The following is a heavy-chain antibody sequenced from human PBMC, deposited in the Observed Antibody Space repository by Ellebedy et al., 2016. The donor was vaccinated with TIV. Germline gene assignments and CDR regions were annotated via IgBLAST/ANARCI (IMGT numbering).Heavy chain of an antibody. CDR3: AKGWLGAGAGTDFDY. Sequence: GESLKISXAASGFPFSSYAMSWVRQPPGKGLEWVSSISDSGGNTYYAASVRGRFTFSRDNSKNTLYLQMNSLRAEDTAVYYCAKGWLGAGAGTDFDYWGRGTLVTVSS. V-gene: IGHV3-23*01. D-gene: IGHD6-13*01. CDR1: GFPFSSYA. CDR2: ISDSGGNT. J-gene: IGHJ4*02.